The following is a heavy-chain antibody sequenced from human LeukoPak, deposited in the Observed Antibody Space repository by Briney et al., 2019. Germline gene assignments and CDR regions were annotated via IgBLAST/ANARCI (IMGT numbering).Heavy chain of an antibody. CDR1: GGSFSGYY. D-gene: IGHD3-10*01. J-gene: IGHJ6*02. CDR3: ARERITMVRGYGMDV. Sequence: PSETLSLTCAVYGGSFSGYYWSWIRQPPGKGLEWIGEINHSGSTNYNPSLKSRVTISVDTSKNQFSLKLSSVTAADTAVYYCARERITMVRGYGMDVWGQGTTVTVSS. V-gene: IGHV4-34*01. CDR2: INHSGST.